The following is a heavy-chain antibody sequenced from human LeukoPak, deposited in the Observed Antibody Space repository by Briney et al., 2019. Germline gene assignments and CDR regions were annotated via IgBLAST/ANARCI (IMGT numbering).Heavy chain of an antibody. Sequence: PGGSLRLSCAASGFPFSSYAMTWVRQAPGKGLEWVSSISGDGATTYHADSVKGRFTISRDNSKNTLYLQMNSLRAEDTAVYYCARERNIDSGWGLDYWGQGTLVTVSS. CDR2: ISGDGATT. CDR3: ARERNIDSGWGLDY. V-gene: IGHV3-23*01. J-gene: IGHJ4*02. D-gene: IGHD6-19*01. CDR1: GFPFSSYA.